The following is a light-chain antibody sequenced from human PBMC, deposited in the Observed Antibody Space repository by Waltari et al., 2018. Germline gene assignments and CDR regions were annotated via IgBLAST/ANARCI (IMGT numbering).Light chain of an antibody. V-gene: IGKV3-15*01. CDR2: GAS. CDR1: QSVSSN. J-gene: IGKJ4*01. Sequence: ERVMTQSPATLSVSPGERATLSCRASQSVSSNLPWYQQKPGQAPRILIYGASTRATGIPARFSGSGSGTEFTLTISSLQSEDFAVYYCQQYNNWPLTFGGGTKVEIK. CDR3: QQYNNWPLT.